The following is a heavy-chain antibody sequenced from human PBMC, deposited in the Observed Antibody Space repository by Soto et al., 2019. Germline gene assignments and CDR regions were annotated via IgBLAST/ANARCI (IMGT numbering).Heavy chain of an antibody. V-gene: IGHV4-59*01. D-gene: IGHD2-2*01. CDR2: IYYSGST. CDR1: GGSISSYY. CDR3: ARDEVVPAAYRYYYYCMDV. J-gene: IGHJ6*02. Sequence: SETLSLTCTVSGGSISSYYWSWIRQPPGKGLEWIGYIYYSGSTNYNPSLKSRVTISVDTSKNQFSLKLSSVTAADTAVYYCARDEVVPAAYRYYYYCMDVWGQLTRIAVSS.